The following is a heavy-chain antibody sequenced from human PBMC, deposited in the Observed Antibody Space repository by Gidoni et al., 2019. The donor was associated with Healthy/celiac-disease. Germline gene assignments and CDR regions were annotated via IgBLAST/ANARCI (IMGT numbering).Heavy chain of an antibody. CDR3: ARDGDSSSWYGPNWFDP. J-gene: IGHJ5*02. Sequence: QVQLVQSGAEVKKPGASVKVSCQASGYTFTGYYMHWVRQAPGQGLEWMGWINPNSGGTNYAQKFQGRVTMTMDTSISTAYMELSRLRSDDTAVYYCARDGDSSSWYGPNWFDPWGQGTLVTVSS. CDR1: GYTFTGYY. V-gene: IGHV1-2*02. D-gene: IGHD6-13*01. CDR2: INPNSGGT.